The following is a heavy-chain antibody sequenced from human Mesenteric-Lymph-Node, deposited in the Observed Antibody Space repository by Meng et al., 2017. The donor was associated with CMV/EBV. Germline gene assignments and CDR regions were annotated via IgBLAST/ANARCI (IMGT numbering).Heavy chain of an antibody. V-gene: IGHV3-30*02. J-gene: IGHJ4*02. D-gene: IGHD3/OR15-3a*01. CDR3: AKDPHEFWTGYFLDS. Sequence: GGSLRLSCVTSGLTFSNYGIYWVRQGPVKGLEWVASIQYDGGNEYYADAVKGRFTISRDNSKNTLYLQMNSLKPDDTGVYYCAKDPHEFWTGYFLDSWGQGTLVTVSS. CDR2: IQYDGGNE. CDR1: GLTFSNYG.